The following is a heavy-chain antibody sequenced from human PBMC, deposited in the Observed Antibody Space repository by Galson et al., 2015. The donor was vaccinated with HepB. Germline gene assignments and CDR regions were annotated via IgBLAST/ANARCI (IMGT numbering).Heavy chain of an antibody. CDR1: GFTLSGYA. Sequence: SLRLSCAASGFTLSGYAMHWVRQAPGKGLEWMAVISSDGSIKHYADSVKGRFTISRDNSKNTLYLEMNSLRAEDAAVYYCARDYGSYSGGGWYSVAFDFWAEGQWSPSLQ. CDR3: ARDYGSYSGGGWYSVAFDF. CDR2: ISSDGSIK. D-gene: IGHD2-15*01. J-gene: IGHJ3*01. V-gene: IGHV3-30-3*01.